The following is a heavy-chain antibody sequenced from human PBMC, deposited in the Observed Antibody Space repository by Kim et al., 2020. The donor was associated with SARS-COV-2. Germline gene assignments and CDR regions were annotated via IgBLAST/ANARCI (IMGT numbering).Heavy chain of an antibody. CDR3: ARPMDVPAAMGAFGI. Sequence: SETLSLTCTVSGGSISSSSYYWGWIRQPPGKGLEWIGSIYYSGSTYYNPSLKSRVTISVDTSKNQFSLKLSSVTAADTAVYYCARPMDVPAAMGAFGIWGQGTMVTVSS. V-gene: IGHV4-39*01. CDR1: GGSISSSSYY. J-gene: IGHJ3*02. CDR2: IYYSGST. D-gene: IGHD2-2*01.